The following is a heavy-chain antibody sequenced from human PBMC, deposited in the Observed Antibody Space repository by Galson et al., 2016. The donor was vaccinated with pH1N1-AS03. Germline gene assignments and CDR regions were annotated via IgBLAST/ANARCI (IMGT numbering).Heavy chain of an antibody. V-gene: IGHV3-30*02. Sequence: SLRLSYAASGFVFSTSAIHWVRQSPGKGLEWVAFIRYDESIKNYGDSVKGRFSISRDNPTNTVYLEMNTLRPEDTAVYYCVKGGGYSHGFLEYYFDSWGQGTLSPSPQ. CDR2: IRYDESIK. J-gene: IGHJ4*02. D-gene: IGHD3-3*01. CDR3: VKGGGYSHGFLEYYFDS. CDR1: GFVFSTSA.